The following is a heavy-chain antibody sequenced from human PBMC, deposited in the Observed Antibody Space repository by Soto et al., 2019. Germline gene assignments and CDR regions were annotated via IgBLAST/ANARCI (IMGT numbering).Heavy chain of an antibody. D-gene: IGHD5-12*01. CDR3: HGYGC. V-gene: IGHV3-53*01. Sequence: VQVVESGGGLIQPGGSLRLSCEVSGFSVTANYMSWVRQAPGKGLEWVSVIFSGGGTDYVDSVKGRFTISRDISKSTLYLQMNSLRAEDTAVYYCHGYGCWGQGTLVTVSS. CDR2: IFSGGGT. CDR1: GFSVTANY. J-gene: IGHJ4*02.